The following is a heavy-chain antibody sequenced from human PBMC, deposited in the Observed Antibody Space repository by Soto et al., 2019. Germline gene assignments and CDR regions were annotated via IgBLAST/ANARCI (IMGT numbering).Heavy chain of an antibody. J-gene: IGHJ6*04. Sequence: PSETLSLTCTVAGGTSKNHDGSWIRQPPGKGLEWIVYIYYTGSTNSIPSLKSRVTISVDTSKNQFSLQLSSVTAADTAVFFCAREDDGGDRDYSGLAVWGNGTTVPVSS. CDR3: AREDDGGDRDYSGLAV. CDR1: GGTSKNHD. V-gene: IGHV4-59*11. CDR2: IYYTGST. D-gene: IGHD2-21*01.